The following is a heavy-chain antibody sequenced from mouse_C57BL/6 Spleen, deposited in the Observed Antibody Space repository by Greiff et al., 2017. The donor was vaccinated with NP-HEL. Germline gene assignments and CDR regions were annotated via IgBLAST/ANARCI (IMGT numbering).Heavy chain of an antibody. J-gene: IGHJ2*01. Sequence: QVQLQQSGAELVKPGASVKISCKASGYAFSSYWMNWVKQRPGKGLEWIGLIYPGDGDTNYNGKFKGKATLTADKSSSTAYMQLSSLTSEDSAVYFCARGDDYVYFDYWGQGTTLTVSS. V-gene: IGHV1-80*01. CDR3: ARGDDYVYFDY. CDR1: GYAFSSYW. D-gene: IGHD2-4*01. CDR2: IYPGDGDT.